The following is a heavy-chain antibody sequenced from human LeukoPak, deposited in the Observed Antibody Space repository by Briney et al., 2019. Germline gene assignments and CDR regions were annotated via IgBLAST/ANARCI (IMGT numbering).Heavy chain of an antibody. Sequence: GGSLRLSCAASGFTFSSYGMHWVRQAPGKGLEWVAVISYDGSNKYYADSVKGRFTISRDNSKNTLYLQMNSLRAEDTAVYYCANSGDYYGSGSLDYWGQGTLATVSS. V-gene: IGHV3-30*18. D-gene: IGHD3-10*01. CDR3: ANSGDYYGSGSLDY. CDR2: ISYDGSNK. CDR1: GFTFSSYG. J-gene: IGHJ4*02.